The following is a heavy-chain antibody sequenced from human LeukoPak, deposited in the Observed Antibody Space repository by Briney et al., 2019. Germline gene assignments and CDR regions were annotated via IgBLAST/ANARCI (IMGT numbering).Heavy chain of an antibody. D-gene: IGHD1-26*01. Sequence: ASVTVSCMVSGYSLSQLSIHWVRQAPGKGLEWMGGFDFEDGETLYAQKFRGRLTVTEDTSTDTSYMELTSLAYDDTAIYYCATETPPSGTYSVHFDSWGQGTLVTVSS. V-gene: IGHV1-24*01. CDR2: FDFEDGET. J-gene: IGHJ4*02. CDR3: ATETPPSGTYSVHFDS. CDR1: GYSLSQLS.